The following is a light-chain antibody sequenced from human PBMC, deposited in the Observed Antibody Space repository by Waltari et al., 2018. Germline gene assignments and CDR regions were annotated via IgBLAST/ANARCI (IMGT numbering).Light chain of an antibody. CDR3: LLYVGSGIWV. CDR2: KTN. V-gene: IGLV8-61*01. Sequence: QTVVTQEPSLSVSPGGTVTLTCALSSGSVSTTSYASWYRQTPGQPPRTLVYKTNTRSSGVPDRFSGSILGNKVALTITGAQADDESDYYCLLYVGSGIWVFGGGTKLTVL. J-gene: IGLJ3*02. CDR1: SGSVSTTSY.